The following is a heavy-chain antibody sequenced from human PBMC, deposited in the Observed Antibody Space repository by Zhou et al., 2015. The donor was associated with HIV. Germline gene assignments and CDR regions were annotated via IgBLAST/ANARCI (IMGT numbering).Heavy chain of an antibody. D-gene: IGHD2-21*02. CDR2: IIPIFGTA. CDR3: ARGKDWESSVVVTATIADAFDI. Sequence: QVQLVQSGAEVKKPGSSVKVSCKASGGTFSSYAISWVRQAPGQGLEWMGGIIPIFGTANYAQKFQGRVTITADESTSTAYMELSSLRSEDTAVYYCARGKDWESSVVVTATIADAFDIWGQGTMVTVSS. V-gene: IGHV1-69*12. J-gene: IGHJ3*02. CDR1: GGTFSSYA.